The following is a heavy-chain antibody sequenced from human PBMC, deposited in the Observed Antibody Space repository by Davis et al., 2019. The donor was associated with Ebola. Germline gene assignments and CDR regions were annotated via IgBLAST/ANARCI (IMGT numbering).Heavy chain of an antibody. CDR3: AKRDPNCSGGSCYSGTYYYYYGMDV. J-gene: IGHJ6*02. V-gene: IGHV3-23*01. CDR2: ISGSGGST. CDR1: GFTFSSYA. Sequence: GESLKISCTASGFTFSSYAMSWVRQAPGKGLEWVSAISGSGGSTYYADSVKGRFTISRDNSKNTPYLQMNSLRAEDTAVYYCAKRDPNCSGGSCYSGTYYYYYGMDVWGQGTTVTVSS. D-gene: IGHD2-15*01.